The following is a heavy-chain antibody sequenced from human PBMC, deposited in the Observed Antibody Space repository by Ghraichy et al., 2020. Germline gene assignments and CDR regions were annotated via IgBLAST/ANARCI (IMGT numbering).Heavy chain of an antibody. CDR3: ARAPKLSGYSSGPARGGGMDV. D-gene: IGHD6-19*01. CDR2: IYYSGST. CDR1: GGSISSYY. Sequence: SETLSLTCTVSGGSISSYYWSWIRQPPGKGLGWIGYIYYSGSTNYNPSLKSRVTISVDTSKNQFSLKLSSVTAADTAVYYCARAPKLSGYSSGPARGGGMDVWGQGTTVTVSS. V-gene: IGHV4-59*01. J-gene: IGHJ6*02.